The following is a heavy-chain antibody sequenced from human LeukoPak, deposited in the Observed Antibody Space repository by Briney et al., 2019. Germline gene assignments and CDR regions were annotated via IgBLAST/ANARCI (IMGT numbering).Heavy chain of an antibody. J-gene: IGHJ4*02. CDR2: IDQAGSVR. CDR3: ARDPESSSFDL. D-gene: IGHD6-13*01. Sequence: GGSLRLSCAASGFSFSTYWMSWVRQTPEKGLEFVANIDQAGSVRNYMDSLKGRCTISRDNAKKSLYLEINSLRADDTAVYYCARDPESSSFDLWGRGALVTVSS. V-gene: IGHV3-7*01. CDR1: GFSFSTYW.